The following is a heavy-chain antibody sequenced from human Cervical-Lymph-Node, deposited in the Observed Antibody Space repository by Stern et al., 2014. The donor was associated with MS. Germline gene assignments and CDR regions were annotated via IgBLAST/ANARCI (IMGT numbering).Heavy chain of an antibody. CDR2: IDWTKDK. J-gene: IGHJ6*02. CDR1: GFSLSSDGMC. D-gene: IGHD1-26*01. CDR3: ARMVGATGYYYDVDV. Sequence: ESGPAVVKPTQTLTLTCTFSGFSLSSDGMCVTWIRQPPGKALEWLALIDWTKDKYYNTSLKTRLTISKDPPKNQVVLTMTNIDPMDTATYYCARMVGATGYYYDVDVWGQGTTVTVSS. V-gene: IGHV2-70*01.